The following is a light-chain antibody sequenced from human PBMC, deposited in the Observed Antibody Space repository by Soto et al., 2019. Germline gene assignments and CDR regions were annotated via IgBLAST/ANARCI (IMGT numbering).Light chain of an antibody. CDR1: SSNIGAGYD. CDR2: GNI. V-gene: IGLV1-40*01. CDR3: QSYDSTLSDRYV. Sequence: QSVRTQPPSVSGAPGQRVTISCTGSSSNIGAGYDVHWYQQRPGTGPKLLIFGNINRPSGVPDRFSGSKSGTSASLAITGLQAEDEGDYYCQSYDSTLSDRYVFGTGTKVTVL. J-gene: IGLJ1*01.